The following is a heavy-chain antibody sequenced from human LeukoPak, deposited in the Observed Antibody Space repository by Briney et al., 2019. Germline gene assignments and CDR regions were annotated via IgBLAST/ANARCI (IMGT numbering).Heavy chain of an antibody. CDR3: ARVGDGYNYGPHYGMDV. J-gene: IGHJ6*02. CDR1: GGSFSGYY. V-gene: IGHV4-34*01. CDR2: INHSGST. D-gene: IGHD5-24*01. Sequence: SETLSLTCAVYGGSFSGYYWSWIRQPPGKGLEWIGEINHSGSTNYNPSLKSRVTISVDTSKNQFSLKLSSVTAADTAVYYCARVGDGYNYGPHYGMDVWGQGTTVTVSS.